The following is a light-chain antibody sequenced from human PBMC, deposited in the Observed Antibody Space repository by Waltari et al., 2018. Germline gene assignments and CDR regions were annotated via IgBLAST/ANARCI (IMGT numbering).Light chain of an antibody. V-gene: IGLV1-40*01. CDR2: ETN. CDR1: SSNIGAGYD. Sequence: QSVLTQPPSMSGAPGQRVTISCTGSSSNIGAGYDVHWYQRLPGAAPQVIIYETNNRPAGVPDRFSGSKSGTSATLAITGLQAEDEADYYCQSYDTSLNAVFGGGTKLTVL. J-gene: IGLJ2*01. CDR3: QSYDTSLNAV.